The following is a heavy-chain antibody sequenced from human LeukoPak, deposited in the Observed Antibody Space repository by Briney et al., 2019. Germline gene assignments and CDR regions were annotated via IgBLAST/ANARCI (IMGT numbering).Heavy chain of an antibody. J-gene: IGHJ4*02. CDR2: IHHSGSS. V-gene: IGHV4-31*11. CDR3: ARGGNRFGGFYFDY. Sequence: SETLSLTCAVSADSLSSGGHYWAWIRQLPGKGLESIGFIHHSGSSRHNPSLKDRVAISVDASRKQFALRLSSVTAADTAIYYCARGGNRFGGFYFDYWGQGIQVIVSS. CDR1: ADSLSSGGHY. D-gene: IGHD3-10*01.